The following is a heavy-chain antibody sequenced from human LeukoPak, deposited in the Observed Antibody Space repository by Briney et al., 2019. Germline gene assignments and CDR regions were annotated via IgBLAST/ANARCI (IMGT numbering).Heavy chain of an antibody. CDR2: IWYDGSNK. V-gene: IGHV3-33*06. D-gene: IGHD5-12*01. J-gene: IGHJ4*02. CDR1: GFTFSSYG. CDR3: AKDHIVATITYLDY. Sequence: PGRSLRLSCAASGFTFSSYGMHWVRQAPGKGLEWVAVIWYDGSNKYYADSVKGRFTISRDNSKNTLYLQMNSLRAEDTAVYYCAKDHIVATITYLDYWGQGTLVTVSS.